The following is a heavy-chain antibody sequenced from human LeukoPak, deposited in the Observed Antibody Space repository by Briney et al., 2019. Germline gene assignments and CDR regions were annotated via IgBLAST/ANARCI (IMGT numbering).Heavy chain of an antibody. CDR1: GGTISSGDYY. D-gene: IGHD6-25*01. J-gene: IGHJ5*02. V-gene: IGHV4-30-4*01. CDR2: CYYRGNT. CDR3: ARVAAHWFDP. Sequence: PSQTLSLTCTVSGGTISSGDYYGRCLPQPPGKGVACIAFCYYRGNTYYTPSLKSQVTISIDTVKDQFYLRVNSVTAADTAVYYCARVAAHWFDPWGQGTLVTVSS.